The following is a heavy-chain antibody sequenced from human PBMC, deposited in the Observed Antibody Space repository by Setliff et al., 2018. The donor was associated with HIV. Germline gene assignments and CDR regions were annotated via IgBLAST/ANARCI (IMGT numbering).Heavy chain of an antibody. CDR2: IWYDGSNK. Sequence: GGSLRLSCAASGFTFSSYGIHWVRQAPGKGLEWVALIWYDGSNKYYADSVKGRFTISRDNSKNTLYLQMSSLRAEDTAVYYCARDYSYVGFDLWGRGTLVTVSS. V-gene: IGHV3-33*01. J-gene: IGHJ2*01. CDR1: GFTFSSYG. D-gene: IGHD4-4*01. CDR3: ARDYSYVGFDL.